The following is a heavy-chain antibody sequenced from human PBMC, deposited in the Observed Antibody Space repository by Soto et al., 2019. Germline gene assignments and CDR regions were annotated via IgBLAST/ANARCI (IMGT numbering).Heavy chain of an antibody. CDR3: ARAVAVPADFDY. Sequence: QVQLVQSGAEEKKPGASVKVSCKASGYTFTGYAMHWVRQAPGQRLEWMGWINAGNGNTKYSQKFQGRVTITRDTSASTACMELSSLRSEDTAVYSCARAVAVPADFDYWGQGTLVTVSS. CDR1: GYTFTGYA. V-gene: IGHV1-3*05. D-gene: IGHD6-19*01. CDR2: INAGNGNT. J-gene: IGHJ4*02.